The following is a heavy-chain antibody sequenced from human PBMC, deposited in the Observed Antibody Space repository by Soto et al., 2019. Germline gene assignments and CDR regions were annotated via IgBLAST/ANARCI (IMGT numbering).Heavy chain of an antibody. CDR2: ISAYNGNT. V-gene: IGHV1-18*01. CDR1: GYSFTTYG. J-gene: IGHJ6*02. Sequence: QVQLVQSGGEVKKPGASVKVSCKTSGYSFTTYGISWVRQAPGQGLEWMGWISAYNGNTNYAQKLQDRVTMTTDTSTSTAYVELRSLRSDDTAVYYWAREGPAPYYYFGMDVWGQGSTVTVSS. CDR3: AREGPAPYYYFGMDV.